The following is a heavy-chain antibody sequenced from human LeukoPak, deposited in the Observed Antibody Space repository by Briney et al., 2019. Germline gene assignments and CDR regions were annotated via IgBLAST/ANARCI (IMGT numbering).Heavy chain of an antibody. Sequence: PGRSLRLSCAASGFTFDDYAMHWVRQAPGKGLEWVSGISWNSGSIGYADSVKGRFTISRDNAKNSLYLQMNSLRAEDTAVYYCARYSYGHWGYYFDYWGQGTLVTVSS. V-gene: IGHV3-9*01. J-gene: IGHJ4*02. CDR2: ISWNSGSI. CDR1: GFTFDDYA. CDR3: ARYSYGHWGYYFDY. D-gene: IGHD5-18*01.